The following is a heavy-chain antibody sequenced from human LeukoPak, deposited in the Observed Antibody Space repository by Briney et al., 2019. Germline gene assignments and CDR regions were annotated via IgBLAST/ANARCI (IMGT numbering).Heavy chain of an antibody. V-gene: IGHV4-59*01. CDR1: GGSIRSYY. CDR3: ASTPGVAAAGTLWWFDP. J-gene: IGHJ5*02. D-gene: IGHD6-13*01. Sequence: PSETLSLTCTVSGGSIRSYYWSWIRQPPGKGLEWIGYIYYSGGTNYNPSLKSRVTISVGTSKDQVSLRLRSVTAADTAVYYCASTPGVAAAGTLWWFDPWGQGTLVTVSS. CDR2: IYYSGGT.